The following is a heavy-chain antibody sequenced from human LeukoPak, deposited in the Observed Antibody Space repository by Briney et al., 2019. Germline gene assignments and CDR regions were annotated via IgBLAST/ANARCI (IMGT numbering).Heavy chain of an antibody. V-gene: IGHV3-30-3*01. D-gene: IGHD2-2*01. CDR3: ARVKGDIVVVPAALTFDY. CDR1: GFTFSSYA. Sequence: GGSLRLSCAASGFTFSSYAMHWVRQAPGKGLEWVAVISCDGSNKYYADSVKGRFTISRDNSKNTLYLQMNSLRAEDTAVYYCARVKGDIVVVPAALTFDYWGQGTLVTVSS. CDR2: ISCDGSNK. J-gene: IGHJ4*02.